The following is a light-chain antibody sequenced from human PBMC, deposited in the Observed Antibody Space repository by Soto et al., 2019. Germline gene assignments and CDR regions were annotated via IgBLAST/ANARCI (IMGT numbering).Light chain of an antibody. J-gene: IGLJ2*01. V-gene: IGLV2-14*01. CDR1: SSEVGGYNY. CDR3: SSYTSSSTLV. CDR2: DVS. Sequence: QSALTQPASVSGSPGQSITISCTGTSSEVGGYNYVSWYQQHPGKDPKLMIYDVSNRPSGVSNRFSGSKSGNTASLTISGLQAEDEADYYCSSYTSSSTLVFGGGTKLTVL.